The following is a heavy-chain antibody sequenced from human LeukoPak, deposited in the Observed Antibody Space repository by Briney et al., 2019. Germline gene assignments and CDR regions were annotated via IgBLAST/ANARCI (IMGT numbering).Heavy chain of an antibody. Sequence: GGTLRLSCASSGFTFTSYAMSWVRQAPGKGLEWVSTNSGSGGSTKYADSVKGRFTISRDNSKNTLYLQMSSLRAEDTAMYYCATSVYGDYIPFDYWGQGTLVTVSS. J-gene: IGHJ4*02. CDR1: GFTFTSYA. V-gene: IGHV3-23*01. D-gene: IGHD4-17*01. CDR2: NSGSGGST. CDR3: ATSVYGDYIPFDY.